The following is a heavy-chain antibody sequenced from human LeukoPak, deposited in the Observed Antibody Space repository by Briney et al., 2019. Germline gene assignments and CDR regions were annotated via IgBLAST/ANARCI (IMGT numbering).Heavy chain of an antibody. CDR2: IYHSGST. V-gene: IGHV4-38-2*02. CDR3: ARGHTNWNYYLNWFDP. J-gene: IGHJ5*02. Sequence: SETLSLTCSVSGYSITSGYYWGWIRQPPGKGLEWIGSIYHSGSTSYNPSLKSRVTISVDTSKNQFSLKLSSVTAADTAVYYCARGHTNWNYYLNWFDPWGQGTLVTVSS. D-gene: IGHD1-7*01. CDR1: GYSITSGYY.